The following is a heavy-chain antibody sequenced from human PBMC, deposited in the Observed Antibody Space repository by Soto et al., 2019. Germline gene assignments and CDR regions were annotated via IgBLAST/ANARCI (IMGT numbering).Heavy chain of an antibody. Sequence: QEQRVQSGAEVKKPGASVKVSCEASGYTFSSNDIDWVRQASGQGLEWMGWMKPSTCDSGYAQDFQGRITLTRDTATGTAYMELSSLRPEDTAVYYCARGGPAAGFDLWGQGTLVTVSS. V-gene: IGHV1-8*01. CDR3: ARGGPAAGFDL. D-gene: IGHD6-13*01. CDR2: MKPSTCDS. CDR1: GYTFSSND. J-gene: IGHJ4*02.